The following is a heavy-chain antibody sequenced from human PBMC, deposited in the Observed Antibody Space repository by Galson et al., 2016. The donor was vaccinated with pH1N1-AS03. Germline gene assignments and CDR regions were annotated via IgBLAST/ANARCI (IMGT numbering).Heavy chain of an antibody. CDR3: AGHLSPFHAKFLQH. V-gene: IGHV5-51*01. Sequence: QSGAEVTKPGESLNISCKASGYMFSAYWIGWVRQMPGKGLEWMGIIYPADSETRYSPSFQGQVTTSVARSVNTAYLQWNSLRSSDTAIYYCAGHLSPFHAKFLQHWGQGTHVTVSS. CDR1: GYMFSAYW. CDR2: IYPADSET. J-gene: IGHJ1*01.